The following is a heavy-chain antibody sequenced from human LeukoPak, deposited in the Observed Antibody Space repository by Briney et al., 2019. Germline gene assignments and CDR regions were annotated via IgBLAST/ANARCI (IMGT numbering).Heavy chain of an antibody. CDR1: GFTFSSYS. CDR3: AKHQSRASDFWSGPGAFDI. CDR2: ISGSGGST. V-gene: IGHV3-23*01. Sequence: PGGSLRLSCAASGFTFSSYSMNWVRQAPGKGLEWVSAISGSGGSTYYADSVKGRFTISRDNSKNTLYLQMNSLRAEDTAVYYCAKHQSRASDFWSGPGAFDIWGQGTMVTVSS. J-gene: IGHJ3*02. D-gene: IGHD3-3*01.